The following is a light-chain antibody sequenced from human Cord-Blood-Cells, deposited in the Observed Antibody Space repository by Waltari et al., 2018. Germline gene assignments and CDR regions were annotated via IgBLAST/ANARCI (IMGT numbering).Light chain of an antibody. Sequence: EIVMTQSPATLSVSPGERATLSCRARQSVSSNLAWYQQKPGQAPRLLIYGASTRATGSPASFSGSGSGAEFTLTISSLQSEDFAVYYCQQYNNWYSFGQGTKREIK. V-gene: IGKV3-15*01. CDR1: QSVSSN. J-gene: IGKJ2*03. CDR2: GAS. CDR3: QQYNNWYS.